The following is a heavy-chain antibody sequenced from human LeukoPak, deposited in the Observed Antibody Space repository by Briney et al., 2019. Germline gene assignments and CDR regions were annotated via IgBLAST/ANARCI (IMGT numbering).Heavy chain of an antibody. CDR2: ISASGGIT. J-gene: IGHJ4*02. CDR3: EKDKRWESPHYLDT. D-gene: IGHD1-26*01. V-gene: IGHV3-23*01. CDR1: GFTFSSSA. Sequence: GGSLRLSCAASGFTFSSSAVSWVCQVPGKRLEWVSGISASGGITYSADTVRGGFTITIDSSKNTLYVQMNRLRDEDTAVYYCEKDKRWESPHYLDTWGQGTLVTVSS.